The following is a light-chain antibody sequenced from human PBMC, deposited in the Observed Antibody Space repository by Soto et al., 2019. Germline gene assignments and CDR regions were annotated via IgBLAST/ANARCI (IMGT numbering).Light chain of an antibody. Sequence: EIVMTPSPATLSVSPGERATLSCRASQSVSSNLAWYQQKPGQAPRLLLYRASTRATGIPARFSGSGSGTEFTLTISSLQSEDFAVYYCQQYNNWKGTFGPGTKVDIK. J-gene: IGKJ3*01. CDR2: RAS. V-gene: IGKV3-15*01. CDR1: QSVSSN. CDR3: QQYNNWKGT.